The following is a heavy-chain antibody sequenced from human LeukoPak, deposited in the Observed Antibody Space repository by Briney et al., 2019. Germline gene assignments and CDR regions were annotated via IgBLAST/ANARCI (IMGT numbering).Heavy chain of an antibody. CDR1: GYTFTNYD. J-gene: IGHJ4*02. CDR3: ARVDMVWGVNTGGVH. D-gene: IGHD3-10*01. Sequence: EASVKVSCKASGYTFTNYDISWVRQAPGQGLEGMGWISAYNGNTNYAQKLQGRVTMTTDTSTSTAYMELRSLRSDDTAVYYCARVDMVWGVNTGGVHWGQGTLVTVSS. V-gene: IGHV1-18*01. CDR2: ISAYNGNT.